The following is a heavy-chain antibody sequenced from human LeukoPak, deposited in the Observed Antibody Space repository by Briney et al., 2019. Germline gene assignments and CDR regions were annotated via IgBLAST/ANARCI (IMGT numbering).Heavy chain of an antibody. J-gene: IGHJ5*02. CDR3: ATYYYGSGNYYS. CDR1: GYTLTELS. D-gene: IGHD3-10*01. V-gene: IGHV1-24*01. Sequence: ASVKVSYKVSGYTLTELSMHWVRQAPGKGLEWMGGFDPEDGETIYAQKFQGRVTMTEDTSTDTAYMELSSLRSEDTAVYYCATYYYGSGNYYSWGQGTLVTVSS. CDR2: FDPEDGET.